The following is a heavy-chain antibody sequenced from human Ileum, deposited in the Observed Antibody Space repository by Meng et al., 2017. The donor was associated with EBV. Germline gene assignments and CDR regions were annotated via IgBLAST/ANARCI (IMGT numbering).Heavy chain of an antibody. CDR2: ILHAGVT. D-gene: IGHD3-16*01. J-gene: IGHJ4*02. Sequence: QVQLHESGPRLVKRSGTLSLTCSVSDDSTIRSNWWSWVRQPPGKGLEWIGEILHAGVTNYNPSLKGRVSMSVDRSRIQASLNLNSVTAADTAIYYCARGEDYTWDVWGQGILVTVSS. V-gene: IGHV4-4*02. CDR1: DDSTIRSNW. CDR3: ARGEDYTWDV.